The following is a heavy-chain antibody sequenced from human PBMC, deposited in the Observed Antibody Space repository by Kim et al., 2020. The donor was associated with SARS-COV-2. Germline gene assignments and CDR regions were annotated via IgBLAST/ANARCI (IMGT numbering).Heavy chain of an antibody. CDR3: ARDNYYGSGSYLRGRGWFDP. D-gene: IGHD3-10*01. J-gene: IGHJ5*02. CDR1: GGTFSSYT. CDR2: IIPILGLA. V-gene: IGHV1-69*04. Sequence: SVKVSCKASGGTFSSYTISWVRQAPGQGLEWMGRIIPILGLANYAQKFQGRVTITADKSTSTAYMELSSLRSEDTAVYYCARDNYYGSGSYLRGRGWFDPWCQGTMVTVSS.